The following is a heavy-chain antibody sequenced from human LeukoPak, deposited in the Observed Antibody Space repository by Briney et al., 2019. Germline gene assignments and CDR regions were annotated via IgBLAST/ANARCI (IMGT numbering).Heavy chain of an antibody. D-gene: IGHD3-10*01. J-gene: IGHJ4*02. CDR1: GGSISSSYSY. CDR2: IYYSGST. CDR3: ARDRELGY. Sequence: SETLSLTCTVSGGSISSSYSYWGWIRQPPGKGLEWIGNIYYSGSTYYSPSLTSRVTVSVDTSENQFSLKLTSVTAADTAVYYCARDRELGYWGQGTLVTVSS. V-gene: IGHV4-39*07.